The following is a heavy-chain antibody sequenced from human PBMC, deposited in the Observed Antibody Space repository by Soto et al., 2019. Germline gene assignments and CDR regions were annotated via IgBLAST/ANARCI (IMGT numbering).Heavy chain of an antibody. CDR3: ARQRTTVVTQAYFDH. J-gene: IGHJ4*02. Sequence: SETLSLTCIVSGESISSSSYYWGWIRRPPGKGLEWIGSIYYSGRTYYNPSFKSRVTISIDTSKNQFSLKLSSVTATDTAVYYCARQRTTVVTQAYFDHWGQGALVTVSS. V-gene: IGHV4-39*01. D-gene: IGHD2-21*02. CDR1: GESISSSSYY. CDR2: IYYSGRT.